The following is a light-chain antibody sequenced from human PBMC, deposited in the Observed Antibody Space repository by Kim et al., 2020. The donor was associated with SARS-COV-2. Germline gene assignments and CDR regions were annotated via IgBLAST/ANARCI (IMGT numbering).Light chain of an antibody. Sequence: GQSLTIAGSGTSSEVGYYNSVSWYKQHPGKAPKLIMYDVSERASGVSNRFSGSQSGNTASLTISGLRAEDEADYYCSSHTTSSTYVFGSGTKVTVL. CDR2: DVS. V-gene: IGLV2-14*04. CDR1: SSEVGYYNS. CDR3: SSHTTSSTYV. J-gene: IGLJ1*01.